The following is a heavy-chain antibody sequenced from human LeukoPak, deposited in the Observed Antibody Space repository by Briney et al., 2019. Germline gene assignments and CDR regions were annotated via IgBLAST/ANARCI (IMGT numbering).Heavy chain of an antibody. J-gene: IGHJ5*02. CDR1: GGTFSSYA. CDR2: IIPIFGTA. D-gene: IGHD3-10*01. CDR3: ARGVVRGVILDP. V-gene: IGHV1-69*05. Sequence: SVKVSCKASGGTFSSYAISWVRQAPGQGLEWMGGIIPIFGTANYAQKFQGRVTITTDESTSTAYMELSSLRSEDTAVYYCARGVVRGVILDPWGQGTLVTVSS.